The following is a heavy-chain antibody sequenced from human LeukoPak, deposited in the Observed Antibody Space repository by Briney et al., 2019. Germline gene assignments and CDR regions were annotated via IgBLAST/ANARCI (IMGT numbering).Heavy chain of an antibody. CDR2: IRYDGSNK. CDR3: AKGPYYDFWSGYYSPYMDV. J-gene: IGHJ6*03. D-gene: IGHD3-3*01. Sequence: GGSLRLSCAASGFTFSSYGMYWVRQAPGKGLEWVAFIRYDGSNKYYADSVKGRFTISRDNSKNTLYLQMNSLRAEDTAVYYCAKGPYYDFWSGYYSPYMDVWGKGTTVTVSS. V-gene: IGHV3-30*02. CDR1: GFTFSSYG.